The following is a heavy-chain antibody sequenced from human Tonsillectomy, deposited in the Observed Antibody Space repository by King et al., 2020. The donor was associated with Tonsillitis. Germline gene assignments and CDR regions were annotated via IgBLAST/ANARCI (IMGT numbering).Heavy chain of an antibody. J-gene: IGHJ4*02. CDR1: GFTFSSYA. V-gene: IGHV3-23*04. D-gene: IGHD2/OR15-2a*01. CDR3: AKDLQFSLYYFDY. Sequence: VQLVESGGGLVQPGWSLRLSCAASGFTFSSYAMSWVRQAPGKGLEWVSTISGSGDSTYYADSVNGRFTISRDNSKNTLYLQMHSLRAEDTAVYYCAKDLQFSLYYFDYWGQGTLVTVSS. CDR2: ISGSGDST.